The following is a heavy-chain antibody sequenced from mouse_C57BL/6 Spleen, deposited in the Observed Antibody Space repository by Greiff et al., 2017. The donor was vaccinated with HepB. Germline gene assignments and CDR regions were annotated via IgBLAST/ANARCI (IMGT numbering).Heavy chain of an antibody. CDR3: ARDYDYAVAWFAY. CDR1: GYTFTDYY. Sequence: QVQLQQSGAELVRPGASVKLSCKASGYTFTDYYINWVKQRPGQGLEWIARIYPGSGNTYYNEKFKGKATLTAEKSSSTAYMQLSSLTSEDSAVYVCARDYDYAVAWFAYWGQGTLVTVSA. D-gene: IGHD2-4*01. J-gene: IGHJ3*01. CDR2: IYPGSGNT. V-gene: IGHV1-76*01.